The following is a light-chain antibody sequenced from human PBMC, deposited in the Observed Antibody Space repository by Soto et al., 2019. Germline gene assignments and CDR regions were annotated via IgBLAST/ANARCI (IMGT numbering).Light chain of an antibody. CDR1: QSVSSSY. CDR2: AAS. Sequence: EIVLTQSPGTLSLSPGERATLSCRASQSVSSSYLAWYQQKPGQAPRLLIYAASSRATYIPDRFSGSGSGTDFTLTISRQEPEDFAVYYCQQYGNSFRTFGQGTKVEIK. CDR3: QQYGNSFRT. V-gene: IGKV3-20*01. J-gene: IGKJ1*01.